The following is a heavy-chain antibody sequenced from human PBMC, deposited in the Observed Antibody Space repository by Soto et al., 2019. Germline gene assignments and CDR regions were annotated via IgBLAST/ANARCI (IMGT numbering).Heavy chain of an antibody. D-gene: IGHD3-16*01. CDR2: IYHSGST. CDR1: GGSISRYY. V-gene: IGHV4-59*01. J-gene: IGHJ4*02. CDR3: ARVVSAYIDY. Sequence: SETLSLTCTVSGGSISRYYWTWIRQPPGKGLEWIGYIYHSGSTNYNPSLKSRVTISVDTSKSQFSLKLSSVTAADTAVYYCARVVSAYIDYWGQGTLVTVSS.